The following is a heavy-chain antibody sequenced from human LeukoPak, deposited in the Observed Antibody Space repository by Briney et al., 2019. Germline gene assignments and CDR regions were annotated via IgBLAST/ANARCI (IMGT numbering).Heavy chain of an antibody. V-gene: IGHV3-23*01. CDR1: GFTFSSYA. CDR2: ISGSGGST. Sequence: PGGSLRLSCAASGFTFSSYAMSWVRQAPGKGLEWVSAISGSGGSTYYADSVKGRFTTSRDNSKNTLYLQMNSLRAEDTAVYYCARGGQLSGAFDIWGQGTMVTVSS. D-gene: IGHD6-6*01. CDR3: ARGGQLSGAFDI. J-gene: IGHJ3*02.